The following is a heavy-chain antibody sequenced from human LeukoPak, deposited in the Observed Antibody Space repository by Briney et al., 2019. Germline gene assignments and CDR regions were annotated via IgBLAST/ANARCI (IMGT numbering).Heavy chain of an antibody. J-gene: IGHJ3*02. Sequence: GGSLRLSCAASGFTVSSNYMSWVRQAPGKGLEWVSVIYSGGSTYYADPVKGRFTISRDHSKNTLYLQMNSLRAEDTAVYYCARVLSSWYSAAFDIWGQGTMVTVSS. CDR1: GFTVSSNY. CDR2: IYSGGST. D-gene: IGHD6-13*01. V-gene: IGHV3-66*01. CDR3: ARVLSSWYSAAFDI.